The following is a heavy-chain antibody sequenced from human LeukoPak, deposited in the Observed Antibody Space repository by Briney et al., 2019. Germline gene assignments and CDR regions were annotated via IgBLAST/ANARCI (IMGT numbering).Heavy chain of an antibody. CDR1: GFTFSIYW. J-gene: IGHJ4*02. V-gene: IGHV3-74*01. CDR3: ASLDY. CDR2: INSDGSST. Sequence: GGSLRLSCAASGFTFSIYWVHWVRQAPGKGLVWVSSINSDGSSTSYADSVKGRFTISRDNAKNTLYLRMNTLRAEDTAVYYCASLDYWGQGTPVTVSS.